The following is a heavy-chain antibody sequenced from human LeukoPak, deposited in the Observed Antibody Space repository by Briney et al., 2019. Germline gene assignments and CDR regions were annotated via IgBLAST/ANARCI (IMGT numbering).Heavy chain of an antibody. CDR2: VYRSGST. J-gene: IGHJ5*02. CDR1: GYSNNSGYY. CDR3: ARRFPLLTYDP. V-gene: IGHV4-38-2*02. Sequence: SETLSLTCTVSGYSNNSGYYWGWLRQPPGKGLEWIASVYRSGSTYSNPALKSRVTISLDTSKNQFSLKLSSVTAADTAVYYCARRFPLLTYDPWGQGTLVTVSS. D-gene: IGHD2/OR15-2a*01.